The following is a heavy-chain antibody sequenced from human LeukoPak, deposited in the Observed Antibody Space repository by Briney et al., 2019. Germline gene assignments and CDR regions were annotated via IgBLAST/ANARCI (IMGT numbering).Heavy chain of an antibody. V-gene: IGHV3-23*01. CDR2: ISCSGGST. CDR1: GFTFSSYA. J-gene: IGHJ4*02. D-gene: IGHD5-18*01. Sequence: GSLRLSCAASGFTFSSYAMSWVRQAPGTGLEWVSAISCSGGSTYYADSVKGRFTISRDNYKNTLYLQMNSPRAEDTAVYSCAKDLDTAILYFDYWGQGTLVTVSS. CDR3: AKDLDTAILYFDY.